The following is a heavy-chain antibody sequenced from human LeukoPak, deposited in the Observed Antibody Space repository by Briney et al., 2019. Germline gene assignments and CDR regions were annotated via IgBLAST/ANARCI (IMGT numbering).Heavy chain of an antibody. CDR3: ARDGLSTGYYDSYYYYGLGV. Sequence: PGGSLRLSCAASGFTFRNYWMTWVRQASGKGLEWVARIKQDGSEKEYVDSVKGRFTISRDNIDKSLYLEMNSLRVEDTAVYYCARDGLSTGYYDSYYYYGLGVWGQGTAVTVSS. V-gene: IGHV3-7*01. CDR2: IKQDGSEK. CDR1: GFTFRNYW. D-gene: IGHD3-9*01. J-gene: IGHJ6*02.